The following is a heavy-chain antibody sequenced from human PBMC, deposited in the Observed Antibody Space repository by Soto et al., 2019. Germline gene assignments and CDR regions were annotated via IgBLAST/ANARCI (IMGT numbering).Heavy chain of an antibody. CDR1: GYTFTDYA. Sequence: QVQLVQSGAEVKKPGASVKVSCKPSGYTFTDYAMHWVRQAPGQSLEWMGWINVGDGNTKYSQKFQGRVTITRDTSASTAYMELSSLKSEDTAVYYCGRAHCGGECYTVDYWGQGTLVTVSS. CDR3: GRAHCGGECYTVDY. CDR2: INVGDGNT. J-gene: IGHJ4*02. D-gene: IGHD2-21*01. V-gene: IGHV1-3*01.